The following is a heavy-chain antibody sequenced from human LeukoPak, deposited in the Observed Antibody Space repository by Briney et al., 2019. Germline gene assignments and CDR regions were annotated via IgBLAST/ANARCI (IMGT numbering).Heavy chain of an antibody. CDR3: ARDGWFYYDSSDYSGFDY. V-gene: IGHV1-46*01. D-gene: IGHD3-22*01. Sequence: ASVKVSCKASGYTFTSYGISWVRQAPGQGLEWMGIINPSGGSINYAQKFQGRVTMTRVTSTSTVYMELSSLRSEDTAVYYCARDGWFYYDSSDYSGFDYWGQGTLVGVSS. CDR1: GYTFTSYG. J-gene: IGHJ4*02. CDR2: INPSGGSI.